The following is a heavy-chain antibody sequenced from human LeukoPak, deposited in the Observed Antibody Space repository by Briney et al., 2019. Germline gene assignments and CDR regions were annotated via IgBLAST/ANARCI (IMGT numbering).Heavy chain of an antibody. J-gene: IGHJ2*01. CDR1: GGSFSGYY. Sequence: SETLSLTCAVYGGSFSGYYWSWIRQPPGKGLEWIGEINHSGSTNYNPSLKSRVTISVDTSKNQFSLKLSSVTAADTAVYYCARLRGAWYFDLGGRGTLVTVSS. D-gene: IGHD2-15*01. CDR2: INHSGST. CDR3: ARLRGAWYFDL. V-gene: IGHV4-34*01.